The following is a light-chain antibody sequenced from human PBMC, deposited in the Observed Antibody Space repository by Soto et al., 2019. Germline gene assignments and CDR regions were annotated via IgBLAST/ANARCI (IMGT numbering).Light chain of an antibody. CDR3: QSYDSSLSVV. CDR2: GNS. Sequence: QSVLTQPPSVSGAPGQRVTISCTGSSSNIGAGYDVHWYQQLPGTAPKLLIYGNSNRPSGVPDRFSGSKSGTSASLAITGLXXEDEADYYCQSYDSSLSVVFGGGTKVTVL. J-gene: IGLJ2*01. V-gene: IGLV1-40*01. CDR1: SSNIGAGYD.